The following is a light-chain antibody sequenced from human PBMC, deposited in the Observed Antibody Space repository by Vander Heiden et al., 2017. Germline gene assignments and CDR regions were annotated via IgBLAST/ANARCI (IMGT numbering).Light chain of an antibody. Sequence: SSELTQDPAVSVAWGQTVRITCQGDSLRNYYASWYLQKPGQAPVLVIYGNNNRPSGIPDRFSGSSSGDTTSLTITGAQAGDEADYYCNSRDTSGDHVVFGGGTKLTVL. CDR2: GNN. V-gene: IGLV3-19*01. J-gene: IGLJ2*01. CDR1: SLRNYY. CDR3: NSRDTSGDHVV.